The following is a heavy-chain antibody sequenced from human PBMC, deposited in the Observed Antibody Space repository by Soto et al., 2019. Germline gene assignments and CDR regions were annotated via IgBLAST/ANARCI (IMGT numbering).Heavy chain of an antibody. D-gene: IGHD3-10*01. CDR3: ALEYHVSGSNPNVAFDI. Sequence: PGESLRLSCAASGFTFSSSAMSWVRQAPGKRLEWVSSISGSGGSPYYADSVKGRFTISRDNYKRTLYLQMNSLRAEDTAVYYYALEYHVSGSNPNVAFDIWGNGT. V-gene: IGHV3-23*01. CDR1: GFTFSSSA. CDR2: ISGSGGSP. J-gene: IGHJ3*02.